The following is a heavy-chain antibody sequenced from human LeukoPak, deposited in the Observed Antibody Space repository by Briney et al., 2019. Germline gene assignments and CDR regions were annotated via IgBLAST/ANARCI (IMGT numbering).Heavy chain of an antibody. J-gene: IGHJ4*02. CDR2: IKQDGSEK. CDR1: GFTFSSYW. Sequence: PGGSLRLSXAASGFTFSSYWMSWVRQAPGKGLEWVANIKQDGSEKYYVDSVKGRFTISRDNAKNSLYLQMNSLRAEDTAVYYCARGRSSGWYRTSRYFDYWGQGTLVTVSS. D-gene: IGHD6-19*01. V-gene: IGHV3-7*04. CDR3: ARGRSSGWYRTSRYFDY.